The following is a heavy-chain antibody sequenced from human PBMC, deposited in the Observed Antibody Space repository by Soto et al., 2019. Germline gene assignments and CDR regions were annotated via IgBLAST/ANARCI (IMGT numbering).Heavy chain of an antibody. CDR3: AREGGGYSGYDQNWFDP. J-gene: IGHJ5*02. D-gene: IGHD5-12*01. V-gene: IGHV1-18*01. CDR2: ISAYNGNT. Sequence: ASVKVSCKGSGYTFTSYGISWVRQAPGQGLEWVGWISAYNGNTNYAQKLQGRVTMTTDTSTSTAYMELRSLRSDDTAVYYCAREGGGYSGYDQNWFDPWGQGTLVTVSS. CDR1: GYTFTSYG.